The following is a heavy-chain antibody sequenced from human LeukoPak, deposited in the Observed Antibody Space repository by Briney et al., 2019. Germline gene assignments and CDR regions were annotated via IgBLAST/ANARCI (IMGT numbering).Heavy chain of an antibody. V-gene: IGHV4-39*07. Sequence: SETLSLTCTVSGGSISSSSYYWSWIRQPPGKGLEWIGEINHSGSTNYNPSLKGRVTISVDTSKNQFSLKLSSVTAADTAVYYCARGGIQLWTNSYYFDYWGQGTLVTVSS. CDR2: INHSGST. CDR1: GGSISSSSYY. CDR3: ARGGIQLWTNSYYFDY. J-gene: IGHJ4*02. D-gene: IGHD5-18*01.